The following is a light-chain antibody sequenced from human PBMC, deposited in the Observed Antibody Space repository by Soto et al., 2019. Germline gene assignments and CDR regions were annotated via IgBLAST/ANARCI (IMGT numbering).Light chain of an antibody. J-gene: IGKJ4*01. Sequence: EIVLTQSPGTLSLSPGERATLSCRASQSVSSSNLAWYQKKPGQAHRLLIYGASSRATGIPDRCSGSGSGTDFTLTISRLEPEDFAVYYCQQYGSSPRTFGGGTKVEIK. CDR1: QSVSSSN. V-gene: IGKV3-20*01. CDR3: QQYGSSPRT. CDR2: GAS.